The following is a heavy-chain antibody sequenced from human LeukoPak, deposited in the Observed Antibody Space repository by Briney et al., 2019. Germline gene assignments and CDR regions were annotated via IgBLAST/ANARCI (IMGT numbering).Heavy chain of an antibody. D-gene: IGHD6-13*01. CDR3: ARGRDIATGHTQTRFEDY. Sequence: PGASVKVSCKASGYTFTDYFMHWVRQAPGQGLEGMAYINPNDGGTDHAQNFQGRVTLTRDTSIYTAYMELNRLTSDDTAVYYCARGRDIATGHTQTRFEDYWGQGTLVTVSS. CDR2: INPNDGGT. J-gene: IGHJ4*02. CDR1: GYTFTDYF. V-gene: IGHV1-2*02.